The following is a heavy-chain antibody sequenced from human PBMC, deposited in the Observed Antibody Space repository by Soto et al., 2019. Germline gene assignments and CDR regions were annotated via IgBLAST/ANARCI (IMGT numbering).Heavy chain of an antibody. CDR1: GGSISSSSY. CDR2: ISYTGST. D-gene: IGHD3-3*01. J-gene: IGHJ4*02. Sequence: SETLSLTCTVSGGSISSSSYWGWIRQPPGKGLEWIGSISYTGSTYYNPSLKSRVTVSVDTSKNQFSLKLSSVTAAGTAVYYCVSTSISSQYGVGYFEYWGQGTLVTVSS. CDR3: VSTSISSQYGVGYFEY. V-gene: IGHV4-39*01.